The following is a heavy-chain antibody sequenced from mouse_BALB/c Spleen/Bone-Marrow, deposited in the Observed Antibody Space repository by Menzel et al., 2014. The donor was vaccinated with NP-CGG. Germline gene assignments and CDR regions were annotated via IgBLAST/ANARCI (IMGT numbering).Heavy chain of an antibody. Sequence: EVQLVESGAELVKLGASVKLSCTASGFNIKDTYMHWVKQRPEQGLEWIGRIDPANGNTKYDPKFQGKATITADTSSNTAYLQLSSLTSEDTAVYYCARGYYYGSSSWFAYWGQGTLVTVSA. V-gene: IGHV14-3*02. CDR1: GFNIKDTY. CDR3: ARGYYYGSSSWFAY. J-gene: IGHJ3*01. CDR2: IDPANGNT. D-gene: IGHD1-1*01.